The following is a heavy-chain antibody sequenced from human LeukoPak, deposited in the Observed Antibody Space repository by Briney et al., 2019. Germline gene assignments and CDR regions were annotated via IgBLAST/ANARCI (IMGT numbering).Heavy chain of an antibody. CDR3: AVENSRFRFDP. Sequence: GGSPRLSCAASGFTVSSNYMSWVRQAPGKGLEWVSVIYSGGTTYDADSVKGRFTISRDNSKNTLYLQMNSLRVEDTAVYYCAVENSRFRFDPWGQGTLVTVSS. CDR2: IYSGGTT. V-gene: IGHV3-66*02. J-gene: IGHJ5*02. D-gene: IGHD5-24*01. CDR1: GFTVSSNY.